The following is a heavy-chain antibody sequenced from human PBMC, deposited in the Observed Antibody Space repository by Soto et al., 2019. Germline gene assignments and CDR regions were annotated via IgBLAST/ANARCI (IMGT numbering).Heavy chain of an antibody. CDR2: INGNGGTT. V-gene: IGHV3-64*02. J-gene: IGHJ4*03. CDR1: GYTFSDVA. Sequence: GGSLRLSCAASGYTFSDVAIHWVRQTPGKRLEYVSAINGNGGTTYYGDSVKGRFTISRDNSKNTAYLQMGSLRVEDTAVYYCARWSHYGSGTYPWGQGTLVTVSS. D-gene: IGHD3-10*01. CDR3: ARWSHYGSGTYP.